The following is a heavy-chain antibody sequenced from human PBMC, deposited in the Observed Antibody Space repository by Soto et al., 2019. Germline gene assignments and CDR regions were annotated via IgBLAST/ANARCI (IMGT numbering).Heavy chain of an antibody. CDR1: GCTFTSYA. J-gene: IGHJ6*02. D-gene: IGHD3-22*01. CDR3: ARLYYYDSSGYPTLDCYRMEF. V-gene: IGHV1-3*01. CDR2: INAGDGNT. Sequence: ASVRVSCKASGCTFTSYAMHWVRQAPGQRLEWMGWINAGDGNTKYSQKFQGRVTINRDTSASTAYMELSSLRSEDTAVYYCARLYYYDSSGYPTLDCYRMEFWGQGTTVTVSS.